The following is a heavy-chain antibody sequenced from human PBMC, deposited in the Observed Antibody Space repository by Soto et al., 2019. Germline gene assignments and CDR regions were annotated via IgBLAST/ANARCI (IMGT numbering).Heavy chain of an antibody. CDR3: ARVAY. Sequence: GGSLRLSCAASGFSFDTYAMSRFTMSWVRQVPGKGLEWVASISSASSETWYADSVKGRFIISRDNAQNSLFLQMNTLRPEDSAIYYCARVAYWGPGTQVTVSS. CDR1: GFSFDTYAMSRFT. CDR2: ISSASSET. J-gene: IGHJ4*02. V-gene: IGHV3-21*01.